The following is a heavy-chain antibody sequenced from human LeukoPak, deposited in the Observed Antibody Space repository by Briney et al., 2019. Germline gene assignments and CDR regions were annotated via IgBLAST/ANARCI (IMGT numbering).Heavy chain of an antibody. Sequence: PSETLSLTCAVYGGSFSGYYWSWIRQPPGKGLEWIGEINHSGSTNYNPSLKSRVTISVDTSKNQFSLKLSSVTAADTAVYYCARGSGAHNYYDSSGYDDAFDIWGQGTMVTVSS. J-gene: IGHJ3*02. V-gene: IGHV4-34*01. CDR1: GGSFSGYY. CDR3: ARGSGAHNYYDSSGYDDAFDI. CDR2: INHSGST. D-gene: IGHD3-22*01.